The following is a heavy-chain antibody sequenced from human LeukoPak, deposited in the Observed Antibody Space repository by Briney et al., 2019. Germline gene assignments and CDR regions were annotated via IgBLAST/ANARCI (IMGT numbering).Heavy chain of an antibody. CDR2: ISGSGGST. D-gene: IGHD1-26*01. CDR3: AKNIRWELRSCLDY. J-gene: IGHJ4*02. CDR1: GFTFSSYA. Sequence: GGSLRLSCAASGFTFSSYAMSWVRQAPGKGLEWVSAISGSGGSTYYADSVKGRFTISRDNSKNTLYLQMNSMRAEDTAVYYCAKNIRWELRSCLDYWGKGTLVTVSS. V-gene: IGHV3-23*01.